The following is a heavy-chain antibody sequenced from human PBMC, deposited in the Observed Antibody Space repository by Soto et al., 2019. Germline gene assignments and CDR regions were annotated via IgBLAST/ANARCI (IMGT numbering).Heavy chain of an antibody. V-gene: IGHV3-30*18. CDR1: GFTFSSYG. D-gene: IGHD2-21*02. CDR2: ISYDGSNK. CDR3: ANGLKHIVVVTANDY. J-gene: IGHJ4*02. Sequence: QVQLVESGGGVVQPGRSLRLSCAASGFTFSSYGMHWVRQAPGKGLEWVAVISYDGSNKYYADSVKGRFTISRDNSKNTLYLQMNSLRAEDTAVYYCANGLKHIVVVTANDYWGQGTLVTVSS.